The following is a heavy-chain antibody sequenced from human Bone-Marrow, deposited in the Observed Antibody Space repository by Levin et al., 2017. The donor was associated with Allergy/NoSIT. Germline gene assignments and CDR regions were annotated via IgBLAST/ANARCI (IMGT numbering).Heavy chain of an antibody. D-gene: IGHD3-3*01. CDR2: IGTAGDT. Sequence: LSLTCAASGFTFRSYDMRWVRQAPGKGLEWVSTIGTAGDTYYPDSVKGRFTISRENAKNSLYLQMNSLGAEDTAVYYCARFGGLTSSYSYYGMDVWGQGTTVTVSS. CDR3: ARFGGLTSSYSYYGMDV. CDR1: GFTFRSYD. V-gene: IGHV3-13*01. J-gene: IGHJ6*02.